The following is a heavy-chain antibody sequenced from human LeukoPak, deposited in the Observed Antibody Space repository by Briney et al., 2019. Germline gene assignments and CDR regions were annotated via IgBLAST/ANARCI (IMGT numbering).Heavy chain of an antibody. CDR3: ASAAATLTNLRLVDY. Sequence: GGSVRLSCAASGFTVCSNYMMWVRQAPGKGREWVSVIYSGGSTYYADSVKGRFTISRDNSMNTLYLQMNSLRTEDTGVYYCASAAATLTNLRLVDYWGRGTLVTVPS. V-gene: IGHV3-53*05. CDR2: IYSGGST. CDR1: GFTVCSNY. J-gene: IGHJ4*02. D-gene: IGHD4-17*01.